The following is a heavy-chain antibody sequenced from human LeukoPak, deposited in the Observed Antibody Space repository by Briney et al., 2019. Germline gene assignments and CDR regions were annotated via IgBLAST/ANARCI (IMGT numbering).Heavy chain of an antibody. CDR3: ARVDGAVAGTFDY. CDR2: IYYSGST. J-gene: IGHJ4*02. CDR1: GGSISSYS. D-gene: IGHD6-19*01. Sequence: SETLSLTCTVSGGSISSYSWSWIRQPPGKGLEWIGYIYYSGSTNYNPSLKSRVTMSVDTSKNQFSLKLSSVTAADTAVYYCARVDGAVAGTFDYWGQGTLVTVSS. V-gene: IGHV4-59*08.